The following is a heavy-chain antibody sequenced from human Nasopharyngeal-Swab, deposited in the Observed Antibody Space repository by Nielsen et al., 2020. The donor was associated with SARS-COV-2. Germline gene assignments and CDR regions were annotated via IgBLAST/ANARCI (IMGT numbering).Heavy chain of an antibody. J-gene: IGHJ4*02. CDR3: ARDLMAAPDY. CDR1: GFNFNSYG. Sequence: LKISCAASGFNFNSYGMHWVRQAPGKGLEWVAVMWYDGSSKKYGNSVKGRFTISRDNSKKTLYLQMNSLRAEDTAVYYCARDLMAAPDYWGQGTLVTVSS. CDR2: MWYDGSSK. D-gene: IGHD6-13*01. V-gene: IGHV3-33*01.